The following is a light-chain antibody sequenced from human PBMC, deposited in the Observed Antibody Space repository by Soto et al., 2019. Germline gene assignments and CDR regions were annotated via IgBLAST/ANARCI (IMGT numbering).Light chain of an antibody. Sequence: IQLTQSPSSLSASVGDRVIITCRASQDISNFLAWFQQKPGKAPQLLIYAASTLQTGVPSRFSGSGSGTDFTLTISSPQPEDFATYYCQVVNTYLGWITFGPGTKVDV. CDR3: QVVNTYLGWIT. V-gene: IGKV1-9*01. CDR1: QDISNF. CDR2: AAS. J-gene: IGKJ3*01.